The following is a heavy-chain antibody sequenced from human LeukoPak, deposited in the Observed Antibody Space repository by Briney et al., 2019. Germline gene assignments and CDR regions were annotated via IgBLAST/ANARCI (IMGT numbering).Heavy chain of an antibody. D-gene: IGHD4-17*01. CDR1: GGSFSGYY. Sequence: SETLSLTCAVYGGSFSGYYWSWIRQPPGKGLEWIGEINHSGSTNYNPPLKSRVTISVDTSKNQFSLKLNSVTAADTAVYYCARAPDYGDYGDWGQGTLVTVSS. CDR3: ARAPDYGDYGD. J-gene: IGHJ4*02. CDR2: INHSGST. V-gene: IGHV4-34*01.